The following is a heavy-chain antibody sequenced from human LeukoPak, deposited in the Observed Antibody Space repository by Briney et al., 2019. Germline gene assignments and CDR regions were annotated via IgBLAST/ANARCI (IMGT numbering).Heavy chain of an antibody. CDR3: ARHTSGSYLEYFDY. CDR2: IYYSGST. J-gene: IGHJ4*02. D-gene: IGHD1-26*01. CDR1: GGSISSSSYY. V-gene: IGHV4-39*01. Sequence: SETLSLTCTVSGGSISSSSYYWGWIRQPPGKGLGWIGSIYYSGSTYYNPSLKSRVTISVDTSKNQFSLKLSSVTAADTAVYYCARHTSGSYLEYFDYWGQGTLVTVSS.